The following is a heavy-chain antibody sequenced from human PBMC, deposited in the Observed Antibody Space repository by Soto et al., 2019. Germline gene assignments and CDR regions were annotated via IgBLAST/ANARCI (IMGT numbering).Heavy chain of an antibody. Sequence: GGSLRLSCAASGFTFSSYGMHWVRQAPGKGLEWVAVISYDGSKKYYADSVKGRFTISRDNSKNTLYLQMNSLRGEDTAVYYCAKDFDFWRSPLGFDPWGQGTLVTVSS. CDR1: GFTFSSYG. CDR3: AKDFDFWRSPLGFDP. V-gene: IGHV3-30*18. D-gene: IGHD3-3*01. J-gene: IGHJ5*02. CDR2: ISYDGSKK.